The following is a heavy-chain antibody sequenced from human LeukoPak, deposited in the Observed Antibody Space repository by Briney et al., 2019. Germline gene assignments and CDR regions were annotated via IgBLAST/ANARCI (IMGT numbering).Heavy chain of an antibody. V-gene: IGHV1-2*02. J-gene: IGHJ4*02. CDR1: GYTFTGYY. D-gene: IGHD6-19*01. CDR2: INPNSGGT. CDR3: ARVRRYSSGQWLEDY. Sequence: RASVKVSCKASGYTFTGYYMHWVRQAPGQGLEWMGWINPNSGGTNYAQKFQGRVTMTRDTSISTAYMELSRLRSDDTAVYYCARVRRYSSGQWLEDYWGQGTLVTVSS.